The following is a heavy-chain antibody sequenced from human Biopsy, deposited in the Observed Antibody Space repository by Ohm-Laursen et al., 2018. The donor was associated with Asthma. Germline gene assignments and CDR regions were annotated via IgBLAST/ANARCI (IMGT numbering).Heavy chain of an antibody. V-gene: IGHV1-69*13. CDR2: INSVFGTT. D-gene: IGHD2-2*01. CDR3: ARKAGSCISRTCYSLDF. Sequence: GASVKVSCKSLGGTFNTYVIGWGRQAPGQGVEWMGGINSVFGTTTYPQKFQDRVTITADDSTSTVYMELSSLRSEDTAVYYCARKAGSCISRTCYSLDFWGQGTLVTASS. J-gene: IGHJ4*02. CDR1: GGTFNTYV.